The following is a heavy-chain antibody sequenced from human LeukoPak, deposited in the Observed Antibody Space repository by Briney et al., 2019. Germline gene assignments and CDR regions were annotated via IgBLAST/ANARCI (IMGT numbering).Heavy chain of an antibody. Sequence: ASVKVSCKASGYTFTSYDINWVRQATGQGLEWMGWMNPNSGKTGYAQKFQGRVTMTRNTSISTAYMELSSLRSEDTAVYYCARGGGYPMIFGVVIIQDYYYYGMDVWGQGTTVTASS. CDR3: ARGGGYPMIFGVVIIQDYYYYGMDV. J-gene: IGHJ6*02. CDR1: GYTFTSYD. CDR2: MNPNSGKT. D-gene: IGHD3/OR15-3a*01. V-gene: IGHV1-8*01.